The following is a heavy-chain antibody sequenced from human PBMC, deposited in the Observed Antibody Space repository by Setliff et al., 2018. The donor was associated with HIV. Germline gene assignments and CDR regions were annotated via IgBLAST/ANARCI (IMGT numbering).Heavy chain of an antibody. D-gene: IGHD1-26*01. Sequence: PSETLSLTCTVSGGSISTSNWWGWIRQTPGKGLEWIGYIYYSGSTNYSPSLKSRVTISVDTSKDQFSLKLSSVTAADTAVYYCASRRAAMWRGLFVGFENWGQGTLGTVS. V-gene: IGHV4-28*01. CDR3: ASRRAAMWRGLFVGFEN. CDR2: IYYSGST. CDR1: GGSISTSNW. J-gene: IGHJ4*02.